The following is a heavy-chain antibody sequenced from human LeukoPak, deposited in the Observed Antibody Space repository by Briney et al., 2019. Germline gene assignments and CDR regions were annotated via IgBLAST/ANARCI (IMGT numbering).Heavy chain of an antibody. J-gene: IGHJ4*02. Sequence: TGGSLRLSCAASGFSTRSYSMGGVRQAPGKGLEWVSYIGSTSIYADSVKGRFTISRDNAKNTLYLQMNSLRAEDTGVYYCARDGPPAGAGDFDYWGQGTPVTVSS. CDR2: IGSTSI. D-gene: IGHD2-2*01. V-gene: IGHV3-48*01. CDR3: ARDGPPAGAGDFDY. CDR1: GFSTRSYS.